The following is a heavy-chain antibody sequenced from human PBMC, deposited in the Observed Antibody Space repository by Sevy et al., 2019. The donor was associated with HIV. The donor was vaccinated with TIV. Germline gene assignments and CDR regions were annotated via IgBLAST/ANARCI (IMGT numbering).Heavy chain of an antibody. D-gene: IGHD3-22*01. CDR3: ATAREYYEDSSGYLDY. J-gene: IGHJ4*02. V-gene: IGHV1-24*01. CDR2: FDPEDGET. Sequence: ASVKVSCKVSGYTLTELSMHWVRQAPGKGLEWMGRFDPEDGETIFAQKFQDRVTMTEDTSTDTAYMELSSLRSEDTAVYYCATAREYYEDSSGYLDYWGQGTLVTVSS. CDR1: GYTLTELS.